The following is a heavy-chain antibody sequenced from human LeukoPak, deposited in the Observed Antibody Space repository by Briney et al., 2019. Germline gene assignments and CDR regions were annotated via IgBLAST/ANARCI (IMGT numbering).Heavy chain of an antibody. V-gene: IGHV3-11*01. CDR1: GFTFSNHY. Sequence: GGSLRLSCAASGFTFSNHYMSWIRQAPGKGLEWVSYITSSDSGGFHADSVKGRFTISRDNAKNSLYLQMNSLRVEDTAVYYCARDGDTTSKVDYLGQGTLVTVSS. CDR2: ITSSDSGG. J-gene: IGHJ4*02. D-gene: IGHD4-11*01. CDR3: ARDGDTTSKVDY.